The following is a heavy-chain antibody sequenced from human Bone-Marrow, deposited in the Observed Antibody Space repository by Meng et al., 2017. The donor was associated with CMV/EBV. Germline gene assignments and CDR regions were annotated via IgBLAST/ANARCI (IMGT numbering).Heavy chain of an antibody. CDR3: ARSGKWELPHFDY. Sequence: ASVKVSCKASGYTFIEKYMHWVRQAPGQGFEWMGWINPNSGVTNYAQKFQGRVSMTRDTSISTAYMELSRLRSDDTAVYYCARSGKWELPHFDYWGQGILVTVSS. CDR2: INPNSGVT. J-gene: IGHJ4*02. D-gene: IGHD1-26*01. V-gene: IGHV1-2*02. CDR1: GYTFIEKY.